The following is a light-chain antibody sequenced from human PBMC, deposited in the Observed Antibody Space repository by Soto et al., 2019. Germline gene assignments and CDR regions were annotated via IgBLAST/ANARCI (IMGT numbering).Light chain of an antibody. CDR2: SNN. CDR1: SSNIGSNT. CDR3: DAWDDSLDASYV. J-gene: IGLJ1*01. Sequence: QSVLTQPPSASGTPGQRVTISCSGSSSNIGSNTVNWYQQLPGTAPKLLIYSNNQRPSGDPDRFSGSKSGTSASLAISGLQSEDEADYYCDAWDDSLDASYVFGTGTKLTVL. V-gene: IGLV1-44*01.